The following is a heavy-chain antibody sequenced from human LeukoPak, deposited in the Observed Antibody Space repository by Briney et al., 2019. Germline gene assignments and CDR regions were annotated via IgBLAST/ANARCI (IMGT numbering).Heavy chain of an antibody. CDR1: GYTFTDYH. V-gene: IGHV1-2*02. D-gene: IGHD2-8*01. Sequence: ASVKVSCKAFGYTFTDYHMHWVRQAPGQRLEWMGWINPNSGDTNYAQKFQGRVTMTRDTTISTAYMELSRLRSDDTAVFYCATLMAHLDYWGQGTLVTVSS. CDR2: INPNSGDT. CDR3: ATLMAHLDY. J-gene: IGHJ4*02.